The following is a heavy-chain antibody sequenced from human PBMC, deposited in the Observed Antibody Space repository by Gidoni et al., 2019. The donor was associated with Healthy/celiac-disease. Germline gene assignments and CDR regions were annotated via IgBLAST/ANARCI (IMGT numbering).Heavy chain of an antibody. D-gene: IGHD6-13*01. Sequence: QVQLQQWGAGLLKPSETLSLTCAAYGGSFSGYYWSWIRQPPGKGLAWIGEINHSGSTNYNPSLKSRVTISVDTSKNQFSLKLSSVTAADTAVYYCARGRLGIAAAGTFDYWGQGTLVTVSS. J-gene: IGHJ4*02. CDR1: GGSFSGYY. CDR2: INHSGST. CDR3: ARGRLGIAAAGTFDY. V-gene: IGHV4-34*01.